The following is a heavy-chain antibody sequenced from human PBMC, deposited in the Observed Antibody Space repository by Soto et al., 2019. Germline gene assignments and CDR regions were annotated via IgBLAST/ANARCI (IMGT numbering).Heavy chain of an antibody. CDR2: IIPIFGTA. CDR1: GGTFSSYA. Sequence: QVQLVQSGAEVKKPGSSVKVSCKASGGTFSSYAISWVRQAPGQGIEWMGGIIPIFGTANYAQKFQGRVTITADESTSTAYMELSSLSSEDTAVYYWASDGTVSAYLYYYYGMDVGGQGTTVTVSS. J-gene: IGHJ6*02. D-gene: IGHD4-4*01. CDR3: ASDGTVSAYLYYYYGMDV. V-gene: IGHV1-69*01.